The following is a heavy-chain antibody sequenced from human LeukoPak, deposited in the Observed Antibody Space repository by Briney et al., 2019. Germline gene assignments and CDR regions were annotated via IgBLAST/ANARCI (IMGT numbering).Heavy chain of an antibody. Sequence: GGSLRLSCAASGFTFTNYWMSWVRQAPGKGLELVANIKQDRSEKYYVDSVKGRFTISRDNAKNSLYLQMNSLRAEDTAVYYCASRSRTFDIWGQGTMVTVSS. CDR3: ASRSRTFDI. V-gene: IGHV3-7*01. D-gene: IGHD1-14*01. J-gene: IGHJ3*02. CDR1: GFTFTNYW. CDR2: IKQDRSEK.